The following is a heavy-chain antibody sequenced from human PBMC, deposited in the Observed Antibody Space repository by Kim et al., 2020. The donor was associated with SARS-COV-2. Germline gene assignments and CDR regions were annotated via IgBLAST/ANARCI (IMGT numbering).Heavy chain of an antibody. CDR2: ICSDGSAT. CDR1: GFSFSSSG. Sequence: GGSLRLSCAASGFSFSSSGMHWVRQAPGKGLVWVSRICSDGSATTYADSVKGRFTISRDNAKNTLYLQMNSLRAEDTAVYYCARDASHALADWSHGCTVT. D-gene: IGHD3-16*01. V-gene: IGHV3-74*01. CDR3: ARDASHALAD. J-gene: IGHJ6*02.